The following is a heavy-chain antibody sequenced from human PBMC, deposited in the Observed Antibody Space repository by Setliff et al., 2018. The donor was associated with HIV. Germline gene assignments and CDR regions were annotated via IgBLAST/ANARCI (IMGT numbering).Heavy chain of an antibody. CDR3: ARGDYHDSSGYEGLDH. D-gene: IGHD3-22*01. CDR1: GGSFSGFY. CDR2: INHRGST. J-gene: IGHJ4*02. Sequence: SETLSLTCAVYGGSFSGFYWSWIRQPPGKGLEWIGEINHRGSTNFNPSLKSRVTILVDTSKNQFSVKLRSVTAADTAVYYCARGDYHDSSGYEGLDHWGQGILVTV. V-gene: IGHV4-34*01.